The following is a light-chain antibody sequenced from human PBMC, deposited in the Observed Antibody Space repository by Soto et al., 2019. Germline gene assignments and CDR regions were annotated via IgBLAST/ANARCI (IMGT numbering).Light chain of an antibody. CDR3: QLYNTEM. V-gene: IGKV3-20*01. CDR2: GGS. CDR1: QSADSDY. J-gene: IGKJ1*01. Sequence: IVLTQSPGTLSLSPGERATLSCRASQSADSDYFAWYQQKPGKAPRLLIYGGSRRATGIPDRFSGGGSGTDFTLTISRLEPEEYAVYYGQLYNTEMFGQGTKVEI.